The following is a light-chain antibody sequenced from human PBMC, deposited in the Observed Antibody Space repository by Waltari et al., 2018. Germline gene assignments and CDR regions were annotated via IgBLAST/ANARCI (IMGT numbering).Light chain of an antibody. V-gene: IGLV2-14*03. CDR2: DGS. CDR3: SSYTSSSTLWV. Sequence: QSALTQPASVSGSPGQSITISCTGTSRDVGGYNYVSWYQQHPGKAPKLMIYDGSNRPSGVSNRFSGSKSGNTASLTISGLQAEDEADYYCSSYTSSSTLWVFGGGTKLTVL. J-gene: IGLJ3*02. CDR1: SRDVGGYNY.